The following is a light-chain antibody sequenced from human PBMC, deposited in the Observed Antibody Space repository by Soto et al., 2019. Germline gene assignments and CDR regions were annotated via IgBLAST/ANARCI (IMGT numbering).Light chain of an antibody. CDR2: DAS. CDR1: QSVSGW. CDR3: QQYDTFSGT. J-gene: IGKJ3*01. Sequence: DIQMTQSPSTLAGSVGDRVTITCRASQSVSGWLAWYQQKPGEAPKLLIYDASALPRGVPSRFSGSGSGTKFTLTIASLQPDDFATYYCQQYDTFSGTFGPGTKVDIK. V-gene: IGKV1-5*01.